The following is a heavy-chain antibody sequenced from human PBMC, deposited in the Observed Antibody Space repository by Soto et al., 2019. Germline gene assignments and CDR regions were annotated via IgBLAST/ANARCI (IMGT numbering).Heavy chain of an antibody. CDR1: GFAFDDYA. Sequence: RGSLRLSCVASGFAFDDYAMHWVRQPPEKGLEWVSAISGRGGSTDYADSVKGRFTISRDNSKNTLYLQMNSLRAEDTAVYYCAKDTDYYDSSGYYYPLGRPYFDYWGQGTLVTVSP. V-gene: IGHV3-23*01. CDR3: AKDTDYYDSSGYYYPLGRPYFDY. D-gene: IGHD3-22*01. J-gene: IGHJ4*02. CDR2: ISGRGGST.